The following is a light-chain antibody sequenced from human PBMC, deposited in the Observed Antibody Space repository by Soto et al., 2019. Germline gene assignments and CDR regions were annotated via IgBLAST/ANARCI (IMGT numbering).Light chain of an antibody. CDR2: DVT. V-gene: IGLV2-14*03. CDR1: SSDVGGYNY. CDR3: SSFASSIPLV. J-gene: IGLJ2*01. Sequence: QSVLTQPASVSGSPGQSITISCTGTSSDVGGYNYVSWYQQHPGKAPKLLICDVTNRPSGVSNRFSGSKSGNTASLTISGLQTEDEADYYCSSFASSIPLVFGRGTQLTVL.